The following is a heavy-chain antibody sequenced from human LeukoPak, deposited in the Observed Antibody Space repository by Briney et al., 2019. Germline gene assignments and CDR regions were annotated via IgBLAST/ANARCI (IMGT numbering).Heavy chain of an antibody. J-gene: IGHJ4*02. CDR2: INHSGST. CDR3: TKSNGIMTVRGVITRYFDY. V-gene: IGHV4-34*01. CDR1: GGPFRTQD. Sequence: SETLSLTCGVYGGPFRTQDSLWLRQPPGKGLEWIGEINHSGSTNYNPSLKSRVTISVDTSKNQFSLKLSSVTAADTAVYYCTKSNGIMTVRGVITRYFDYWGQGTLVTVSS. D-gene: IGHD3-10*01.